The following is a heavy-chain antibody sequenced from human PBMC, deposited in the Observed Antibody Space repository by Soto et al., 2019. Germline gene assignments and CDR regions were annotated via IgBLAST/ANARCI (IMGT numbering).Heavy chain of an antibody. Sequence: QVQLVQSGAEVKKPGSSVKVSCKASGGTFSSYAISWVRQAPGQGLEWMGGIIPIFGTANYEQKFQVRVTITADESTSTAYMELSSLRSEDTAVYYCARDGDVGYSSTGVLDYNWFDPWGQGTLVTVSS. CDR3: ARDGDVGYSSTGVLDYNWFDP. CDR2: IIPIFGTA. V-gene: IGHV1-69*01. CDR1: GGTFSSYA. J-gene: IGHJ5*02. D-gene: IGHD6-13*01.